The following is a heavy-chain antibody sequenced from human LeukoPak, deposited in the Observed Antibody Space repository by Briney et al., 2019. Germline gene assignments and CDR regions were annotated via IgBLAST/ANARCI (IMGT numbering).Heavy chain of an antibody. J-gene: IGHJ4*02. D-gene: IGHD1-1*01. V-gene: IGHV3-21*06. CDR1: GFTFSAYS. Sequence: SGGSLRLSCAASGFTFSAYSMNWIRQAPGKGLEWVSSISSSSSEVYYADSVRGRFTISRDAAENSLYLQVNNLRAEDTAVYCGARGGGANNWDYYFDYWGRGILVTVSS. CDR2: ISSSSSEV. CDR3: ARGGGANNWDYYFDY.